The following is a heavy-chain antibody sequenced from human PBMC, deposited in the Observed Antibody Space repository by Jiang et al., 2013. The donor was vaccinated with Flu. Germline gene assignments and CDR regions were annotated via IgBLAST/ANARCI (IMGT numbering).Heavy chain of an antibody. J-gene: IGHJ4*02. CDR2: IDPSDSYT. CDR3: ARFKRYDSSGIRH. D-gene: IGHD3-22*01. Sequence: GAEVKKPGESLRISCKGSGYSFTSYWISWVRQMPGRGLEWMGRIDPSDSYTRYSPSFQGQVTISADKSISTAYLQWSSLKASDTAMYYCARFKRYDSSGIRHWGQGTLVTVSS. V-gene: IGHV5-10-1*04. CDR1: GYSFTSYW.